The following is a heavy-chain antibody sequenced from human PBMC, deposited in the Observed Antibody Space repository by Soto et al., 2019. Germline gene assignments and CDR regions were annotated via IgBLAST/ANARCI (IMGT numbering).Heavy chain of an antibody. CDR3: ARGYCXSTSCYTSSYYYYGMDV. CDR2: ISYDGSNK. V-gene: IGHV3-30-3*01. J-gene: IGHJ6*02. D-gene: IGHD2-2*02. CDR1: GFTFSSYA. Sequence: GGSLRLSCAASGFTFSSYAMHWVRQAPGKGLEWVAVISYDGSNKYYADSVKGRFTISRDNSKNTLYLQMNSLRAEDTAVYYCARGYCXSTSCYTSSYYYYGMDVWGQGTTVTVSS.